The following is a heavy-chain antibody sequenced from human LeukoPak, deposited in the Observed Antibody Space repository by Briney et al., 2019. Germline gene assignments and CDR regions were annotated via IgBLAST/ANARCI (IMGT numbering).Heavy chain of an antibody. V-gene: IGHV3-7*01. D-gene: IGHD3-10*01. CDR3: ARESRVVVRGIDY. Sequence: GGSLRLSCAASGFTFSSYSMNWVRQAPGKGLEWVANIKQDGSERYYVDSVKGRFTISRDNAKMSLYLQMDSLRAEDTAVYYCARESRVVVRGIDYWGQGSLVTVSS. CDR1: GFTFSSYS. J-gene: IGHJ4*02. CDR2: IKQDGSER.